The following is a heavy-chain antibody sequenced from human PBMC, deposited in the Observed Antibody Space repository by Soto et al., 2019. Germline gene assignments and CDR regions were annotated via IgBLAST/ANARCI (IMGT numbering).Heavy chain of an antibody. CDR3: ASSGVVVVAATRNYYGMDV. V-gene: IGHV1-46*01. D-gene: IGHD2-15*01. Sequence: GASVKVSCKASGYTFTSYYIHWVRQAPGQGLEWMGIINPSGGSTSYAQKFQGRVTITADESTSTAYMELSSLRSEDTAVYYCASSGVVVVAATRNYYGMDVWGQGTTVTVSS. CDR2: INPSGGST. J-gene: IGHJ6*02. CDR1: GYTFTSYY.